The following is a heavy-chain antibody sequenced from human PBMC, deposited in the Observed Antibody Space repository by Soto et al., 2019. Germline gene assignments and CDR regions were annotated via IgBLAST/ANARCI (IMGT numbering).Heavy chain of an antibody. J-gene: IGHJ6*02. CDR1: GYTFTGYY. D-gene: IGHD3-3*01. Sequence: GASVKVSCKASGYTFTGYYMHWVRQAPGQGLEWMGWINPNSGGTNYAQKFQGWVTMTRDTSISTAYMELSRLRSDDTAVYYCAREVYDFWSGYYRRRGMDVWGQAITVTVSS. V-gene: IGHV1-2*04. CDR2: INPNSGGT. CDR3: AREVYDFWSGYYRRRGMDV.